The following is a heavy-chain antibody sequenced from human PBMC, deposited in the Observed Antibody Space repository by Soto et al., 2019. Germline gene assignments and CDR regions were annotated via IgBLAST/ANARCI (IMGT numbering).Heavy chain of an antibody. Sequence: QVHLVESGGGVVQPGRSLRLYCAASGFTFDNYGMLWVRQAPGKGLEWVALISYDDTYKYYTDSVRGRFTIYRDNSKNILFLQMNSLKADDTAVYYCAGGDYGDSIDYWGQGTLVTVSS. CDR3: AGGDYGDSIDY. CDR2: ISYDDTYK. J-gene: IGHJ4*02. D-gene: IGHD4-17*01. CDR1: GFTFDNYG. V-gene: IGHV3-33*01.